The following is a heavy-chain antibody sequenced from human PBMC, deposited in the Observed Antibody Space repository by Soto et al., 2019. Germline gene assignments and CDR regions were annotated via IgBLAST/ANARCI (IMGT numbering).Heavy chain of an antibody. V-gene: IGHV4-61*01. CDR1: GDSVNSEYSY. CDR3: ARDGGQGRGVIGHN. Sequence: SETLSLTCTVSGDSVNSEYSYWNRLPPAPGKGPEWIGYIYYDGGTNYTPSLKNRATILLDTSTNQFSLTLTSVTAADTAIYYCARDGGQGRGVIGHNWGREILFTVS. CDR2: IYYDGGT. D-gene: IGHD3-16*02. J-gene: IGHJ4*02.